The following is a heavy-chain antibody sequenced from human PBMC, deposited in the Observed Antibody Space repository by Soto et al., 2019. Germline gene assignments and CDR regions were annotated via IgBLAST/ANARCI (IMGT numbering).Heavy chain of an antibody. Sequence: WGSLRVSWVSACLIFSIYSMRWVRQVPGKGPVWVPRINSDGRNTKYTDSVNGRFTISIDNAKNTLYLQMNSLRVEDTAVYYRARDFMARGRDSNWFEPWGQGTVVHVSS. V-gene: IGHV3-74*03. J-gene: IGHJ5*02. D-gene: IGHD3-10*01. CDR1: CLIFSIYS. CDR3: ARDFMARGRDSNWFEP. CDR2: INSDGRNT.